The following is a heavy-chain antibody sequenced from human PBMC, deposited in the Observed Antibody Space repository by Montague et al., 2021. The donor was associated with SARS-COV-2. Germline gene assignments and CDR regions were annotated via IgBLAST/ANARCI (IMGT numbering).Heavy chain of an antibody. CDR2: IYHSGST. Sequence: SETLSLTCAVSGGSINSSYWWNWVRQPPGKGLEWIGEIYHSGSTNYSPSLKTRVTMSVDKSKNQFSLKLSSVTAADTAMYYCTSLTGATYEWGQGTLVTVSS. D-gene: IGHD1-20*01. J-gene: IGHJ4*02. CDR1: GGSINSSYW. CDR3: TSLTGATYE. V-gene: IGHV4-4*02.